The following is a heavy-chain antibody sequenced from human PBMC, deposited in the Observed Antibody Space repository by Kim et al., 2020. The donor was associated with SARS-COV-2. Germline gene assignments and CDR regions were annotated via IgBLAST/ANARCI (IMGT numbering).Heavy chain of an antibody. J-gene: IGHJ4*02. CDR3: AKGSTSWYYPHFDL. CDR1: GFTFSSYA. Sequence: GGSLRLSCAASGFTFSSYAMSWVRQAPGKGLKWVSIVNSGGDKTNYADSVKGRFTISRDNSKNTLYLQINSLRDEDTALYYCAKGSTSWYYPHFDLWGQGTLVTVSS. D-gene: IGHD2-2*01. V-gene: IGHV3-23*01. CDR2: VNSGGDKT.